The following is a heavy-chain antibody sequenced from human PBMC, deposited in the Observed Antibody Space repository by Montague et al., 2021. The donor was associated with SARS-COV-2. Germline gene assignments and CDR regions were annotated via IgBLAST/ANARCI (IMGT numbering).Heavy chain of an antibody. V-gene: IGHV4-34*01. CDR3: ARGQVTISGVLIFIPAAGHLAG. J-gene: IGHJ3*01. Sequence: ETLSLTCAVYSGSFSDFYWTWIRQSPGKGLEWIGEINHTGSATYNPSLKGRVTLSRDTSKNQFSLKLQSVTPADTAVYYCARGQVTISGVLIFIPAAGHLAGWGQGTSVTVSS. D-gene: IGHD3-3*01. CDR1: SGSFSDFY. CDR2: INHTGSA.